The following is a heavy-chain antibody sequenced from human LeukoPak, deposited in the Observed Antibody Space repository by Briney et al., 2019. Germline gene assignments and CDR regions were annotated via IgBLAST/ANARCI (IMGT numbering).Heavy chain of an antibody. CDR3: TTDLEWEPY. Sequence: PGGSLRLSCAASGFTFSSYAMSWVRQAPGKGLGWVSAISGSGGSTYYADSVKGRFTISRDNSKNTLYLQMNSLRAEDTAVYYCTTDLEWEPYWGQGTLVTVSS. V-gene: IGHV3-23*01. J-gene: IGHJ4*02. CDR2: ISGSGGST. CDR1: GFTFSSYA. D-gene: IGHD1-26*01.